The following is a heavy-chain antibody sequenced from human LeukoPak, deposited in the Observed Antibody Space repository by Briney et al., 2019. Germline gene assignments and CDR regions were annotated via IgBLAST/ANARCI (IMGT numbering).Heavy chain of an antibody. V-gene: IGHV3-7*03. CDR1: GFTFTTYW. CDR2: IKQDGTEK. J-gene: IGHJ3*01. Sequence: GGSLRLSCAASGFTFTTYWMSWVRQAPGKGLEWVANIKQDGTEKYYVDSVKGRFTISRDNSKNTLYLQMNSLRAEDTAVYYCAKEMTIGGYVGSSWGQGTMVTVSS. CDR3: AKEMTIGGYVGSS. D-gene: IGHD5-12*01.